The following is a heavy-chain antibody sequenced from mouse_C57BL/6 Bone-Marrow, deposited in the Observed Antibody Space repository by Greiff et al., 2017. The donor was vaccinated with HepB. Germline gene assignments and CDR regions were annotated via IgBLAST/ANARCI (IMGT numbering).Heavy chain of an antibody. Sequence: EVKLVESGPGLVKPSQSLSLTCSVTGYSITSGYYWNWIRQFPGNKLEWMGYISYDGSNNYNPSLKNRISITRDTSKNQFFLKLNSVTTEDTATYYCARGPLLRFYAMDYWGQGTSVTVSS. J-gene: IGHJ4*01. D-gene: IGHD2-9*01. CDR2: ISYDGSN. CDR3: ARGPLLRFYAMDY. CDR1: GYSITSGYY. V-gene: IGHV3-6*01.